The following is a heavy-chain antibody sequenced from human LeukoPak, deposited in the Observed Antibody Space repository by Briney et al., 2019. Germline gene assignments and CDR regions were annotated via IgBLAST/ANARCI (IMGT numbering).Heavy chain of an antibody. CDR1: GFTFSSYG. J-gene: IGHJ5*02. V-gene: IGHV3-30*18. D-gene: IGHD6-13*01. CDR2: ISYDGSNK. Sequence: PGRSLRLSCAASGFTFSSYGMHWVRQAPGKGLEWVAVISYDGSNKYYADSVKGRFTISRDNSKNTLCLQMNSLRAEDTAVYYCAKERRQQLVVHWFDPWGQGTLVTVSS. CDR3: AKERRQQLVVHWFDP.